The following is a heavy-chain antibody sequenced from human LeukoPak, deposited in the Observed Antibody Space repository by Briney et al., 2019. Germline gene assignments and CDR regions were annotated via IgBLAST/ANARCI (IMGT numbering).Heavy chain of an antibody. CDR3: AKEGLFYFDC. J-gene: IGHJ4*02. V-gene: IGHV3-48*03. Sequence: GGSLRLSCAASGLTFSSYEMNWVRQAPGKGLEWVSYISSSGSTIYYADSVKGRFTISRDNAKNSLYLQMNSLRAEDTAVYYCAKEGLFYFDCWGQGTLVTVSS. CDR2: ISSSGSTI. CDR1: GLTFSSYE.